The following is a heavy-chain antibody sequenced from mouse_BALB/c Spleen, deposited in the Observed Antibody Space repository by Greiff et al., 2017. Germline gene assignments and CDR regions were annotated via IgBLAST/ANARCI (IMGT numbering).Heavy chain of an antibody. J-gene: IGHJ4*01. CDR3: ARGGGNYSYAMDY. D-gene: IGHD2-1*01. Sequence: DVHLVESGGGLVKPGGSLKLSCAASGFTFSSYAMSWVRQTPEKRLEWVASISSGGSTYYPDSVKGRFTISRDNARNILYLQMSSLRSEDTAMYYCARGGGNYSYAMDYWGQGTSVTVSS. V-gene: IGHV5-6-5*01. CDR1: GFTFSSYA. CDR2: ISSGGST.